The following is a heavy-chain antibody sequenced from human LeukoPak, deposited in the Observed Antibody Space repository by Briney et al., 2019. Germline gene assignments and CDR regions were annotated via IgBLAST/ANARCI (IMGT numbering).Heavy chain of an antibody. CDR1: GYSFTNFW. V-gene: IGHV5-51*01. CDR2: ISPGDSGI. J-gene: IGHJ5*02. D-gene: IGHD3-16*01. CDR3: AAGGASAP. Sequence: GESLQISCKGSGYSFTNFWIGWVRQLPGKGLEWMGVISPGDSGIRYSPSFQGQVTISVDKSISTAYLQWSSLKASDSAMYYCAAGGASAPWGQGTLVTVSS.